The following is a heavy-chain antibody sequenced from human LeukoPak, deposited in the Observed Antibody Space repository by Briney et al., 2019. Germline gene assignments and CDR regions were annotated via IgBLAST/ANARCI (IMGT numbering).Heavy chain of an antibody. J-gene: IGHJ4*02. V-gene: IGHV4-34*01. Sequence: SETLSLTCAVYGESFVGYYWAWIRQPPGKGLEWIGEIDYTGSTNYNPSLKSRVTISVDTSKNQFSLKLSSVTAADTAVYYCARDLSSSGYSFGYWGQGTLVTVSS. D-gene: IGHD3-22*01. CDR2: IDYTGST. CDR1: GESFVGYY. CDR3: ARDLSSSGYSFGY.